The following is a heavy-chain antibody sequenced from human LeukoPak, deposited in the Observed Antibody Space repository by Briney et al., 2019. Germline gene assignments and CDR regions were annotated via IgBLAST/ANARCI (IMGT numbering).Heavy chain of an antibody. V-gene: IGHV3-21*01. Sequence: GGSLRLSCAASGFTFSSYSMNWVRQAPGKGLEWVSSISSSSSYIYYADSVKGRFTISRDNAKNSLYLQMNSLRAEDTAVYYCAREGPSLGVVAAFFDYWGREPWSPSPQ. D-gene: IGHD2-15*01. J-gene: IGHJ4*02. CDR1: GFTFSSYS. CDR3: AREGPSLGVVAAFFDY. CDR2: ISSSSSYI.